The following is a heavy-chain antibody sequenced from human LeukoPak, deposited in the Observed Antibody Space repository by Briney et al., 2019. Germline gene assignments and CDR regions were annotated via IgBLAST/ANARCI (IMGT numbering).Heavy chain of an antibody. CDR1: TFTFSDYA. Sequence: GGSLRLSCEASTFTFSDYAMHWVRQAPGKGLEWVAFIRYDGSNTYYADYAKGRFTISRDNSKNTLYLQMNSLRAEDTAVFYCAKDGVLLAPGIYWYMDVWGRGTTVTVSS. D-gene: IGHD2-8*02. V-gene: IGHV3-30*02. CDR2: IRYDGSNT. CDR3: AKDGVLLAPGIYWYMDV. J-gene: IGHJ6*03.